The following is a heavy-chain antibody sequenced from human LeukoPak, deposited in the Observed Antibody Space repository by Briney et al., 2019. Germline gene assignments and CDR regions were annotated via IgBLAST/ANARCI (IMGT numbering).Heavy chain of an antibody. J-gene: IGHJ5*02. CDR3: ARGPHYDILTGYYSGWWFDP. D-gene: IGHD3-9*01. CDR2: ISAYNGNT. Sequence: ASVKVSCKASGYTFTSYGISWVRQAPGQGLEWMGWISAYNGNTNYAQKFQGRVTITTDESTSTAYMELSSLRSEDTAVYYCARGPHYDILTGYYSGWWFDPWGQGTLVTVSS. V-gene: IGHV1-18*01. CDR1: GYTFTSYG.